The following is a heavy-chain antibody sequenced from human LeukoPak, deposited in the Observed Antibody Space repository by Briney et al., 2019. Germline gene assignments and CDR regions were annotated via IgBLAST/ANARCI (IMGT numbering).Heavy chain of an antibody. CDR2: ISSSGSNI. D-gene: IGHD3-16*01. J-gene: IGHJ4*02. CDR1: GFTFSSYE. Sequence: GGSLRLSCAASGFTFSSYEMNWVRQAPGKGLEWISYISSSGSNIYYADSVKGRFTISRDNAKNSLYLQMNSLRAEDTAVHYCARDLEVAGVYFDNWGQGTLVTVSS. V-gene: IGHV3-48*03. CDR3: ARDLEVAGVYFDN.